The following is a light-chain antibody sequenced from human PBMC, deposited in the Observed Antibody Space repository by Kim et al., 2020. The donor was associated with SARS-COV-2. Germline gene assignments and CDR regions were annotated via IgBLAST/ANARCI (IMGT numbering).Light chain of an antibody. J-gene: IGKJ4*01. CDR1: QSVGYF. Sequence: EIILTQSPATLSLSPGARATLSCRASQSVGYFLAWYQQKPGRAPRLVIYDSFNRAPGIPARFSGSGSGTDFTLTISSLESEDFAVYYCQQRSDWPLTFGGGTKVEIK. CDR3: QQRSDWPLT. V-gene: IGKV3-11*01. CDR2: DSF.